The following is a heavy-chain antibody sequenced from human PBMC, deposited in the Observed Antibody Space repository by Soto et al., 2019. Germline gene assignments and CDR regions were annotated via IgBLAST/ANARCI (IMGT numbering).Heavy chain of an antibody. CDR2: IYFTGIT. CDR1: SGSLSSGGYY. Sequence: SETLSLTCTVSSGSLSSGGYYWNWIRQHPVNGLEWIGYIYFTGITYSTPSLKSRVTLSVDTSKSQFSLELRSVTAADTAVYFCARGGFHRGNYYIFDYWGQGALVTVSS. D-gene: IGHD3-22*01. V-gene: IGHV4-31*03. J-gene: IGHJ4*02. CDR3: ARGGFHRGNYYIFDY.